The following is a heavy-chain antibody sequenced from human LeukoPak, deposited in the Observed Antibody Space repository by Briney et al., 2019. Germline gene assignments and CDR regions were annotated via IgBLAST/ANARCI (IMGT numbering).Heavy chain of an antibody. Sequence: AGGSLRLSCAASGFTFSSYAMSWVRQAPGKGLEWVADISYDGSYKNYADSVKGRFSISRDNDKKMLFLQINSLRSEDSAVYYCAKDGPSGYFLYRVLEYWGQGTLITVSS. CDR2: ISYDGSYK. V-gene: IGHV3-30*18. D-gene: IGHD6-13*01. CDR1: GFTFSSYA. J-gene: IGHJ4*02. CDR3: AKDGPSGYFLYRVLEY.